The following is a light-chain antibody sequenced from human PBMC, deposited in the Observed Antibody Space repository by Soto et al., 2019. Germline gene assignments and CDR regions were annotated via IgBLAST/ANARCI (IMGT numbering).Light chain of an antibody. J-gene: IGLJ1*01. CDR1: SSNIGTNS. CDR2: NND. CDR3: AAWDDSLNGFYV. Sequence: QSVLTQPPSASGTPGQRVTISCSGGSSNIGTNSVNWYQQLPGRAPKLLIYNNDLRPSGVPDRFSGSKSGTSAFLAISGLQSEDEADYYCAAWDDSLNGFYVFGIGTKVTVL. V-gene: IGLV1-44*01.